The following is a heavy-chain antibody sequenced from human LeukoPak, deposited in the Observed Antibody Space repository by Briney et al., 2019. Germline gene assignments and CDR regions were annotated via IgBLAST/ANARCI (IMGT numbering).Heavy chain of an antibody. CDR1: GYTFTSYA. V-gene: IGHV1-46*01. CDR2: INPSGAST. Sequence: GASVKVSCKASGYTFTSYAITWVRQAPGQGLEWMGIINPSGASTRYAQKFQGRVTMTRDTSTSTVYMELSSLRSEDTAVYYCARGDRRRPPSSIGWYSENIFDYWGQGTLLTVSS. D-gene: IGHD6-13*01. J-gene: IGHJ4*02. CDR3: ARGDRRRPPSSIGWYSENIFDY.